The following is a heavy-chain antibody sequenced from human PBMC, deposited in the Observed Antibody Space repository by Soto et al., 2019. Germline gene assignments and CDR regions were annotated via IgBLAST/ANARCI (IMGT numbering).Heavy chain of an antibody. J-gene: IGHJ6*02. CDR2: IIPIFGTA. CDR1: GGTFSSYA. V-gene: IGHV1-69*06. Sequence: QVQLVQSGAEVKKSGSSVKVSCKASGGTFSSYAISWVRQAPGQGLEWMGGIIPIFGTANYAQKFQGRVTITADKSTSTAYMELSSLRSEDTAVYYCARDDSSSSRGYYYYGMDVWGQGTTVTVSS. D-gene: IGHD6-6*01. CDR3: ARDDSSSSRGYYYYGMDV.